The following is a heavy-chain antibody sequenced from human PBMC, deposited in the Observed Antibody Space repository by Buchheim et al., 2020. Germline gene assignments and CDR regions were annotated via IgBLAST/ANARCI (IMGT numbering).Heavy chain of an antibody. Sequence: QVQLVESGGGVVQPGRSLRLSCAASGFTFSSYGMNWVRQAPGKGLEWVAVIWYDGSNKYYADSVKGRFTISRDNSKNTLYLQMNSLRAEDTAVYYCARVLFAYSSSWFGLDYWGQGTL. CDR2: IWYDGSNK. CDR1: GFTFSSYG. CDR3: ARVLFAYSSSWFGLDY. D-gene: IGHD6-13*01. J-gene: IGHJ4*02. V-gene: IGHV3-33*01.